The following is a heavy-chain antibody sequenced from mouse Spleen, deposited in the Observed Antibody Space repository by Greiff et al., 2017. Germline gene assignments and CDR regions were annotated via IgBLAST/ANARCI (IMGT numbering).Heavy chain of an antibody. D-gene: IGHD1-1*01. Sequence: QVQLQQSGAELVKPGASVKMSCKASGYTFTTYPIEWMKQNHGKSLEWIGNFHPYNDDTKYNEKFKGKATLTVEKSSSTVYLELSRLTSDDSAVYYCARPNYYYDGSYWYFDVWGAGTTVTVSS. V-gene: IGHV1-47*01. J-gene: IGHJ1*01. CDR3: ARPNYYYDGSYWYFDV. CDR2: FHPYNDDT. CDR1: GYTFTTYP.